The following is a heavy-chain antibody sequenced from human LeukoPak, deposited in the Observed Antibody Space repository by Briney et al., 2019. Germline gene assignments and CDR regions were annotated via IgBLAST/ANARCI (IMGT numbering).Heavy chain of an antibody. D-gene: IGHD6-19*01. CDR2: IHYSGST. Sequence: SETLSLTCTVSGGSISSGGYYWSWIRQHPGKGLEWIGYIHYSGSTYYNPSLKRRVTISVDTSKNQFSLKLSSVTAADTAVYYCAISEQWLVRYYYYGMDVWGQGTTVTVSS. CDR3: AISEQWLVRYYYYGMDV. V-gene: IGHV4-31*03. CDR1: GGSISSGGYY. J-gene: IGHJ6*02.